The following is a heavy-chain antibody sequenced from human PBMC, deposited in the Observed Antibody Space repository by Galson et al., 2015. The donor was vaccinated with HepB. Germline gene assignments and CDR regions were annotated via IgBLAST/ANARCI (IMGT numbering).Heavy chain of an antibody. CDR2: MSRNSDNI. CDR1: GFMFDDYA. D-gene: IGHD4-23*01. Sequence: SLRLSCAASGFMFDDYAMHWVRQVPGKGLEWVSGMSRNSDNIDYADSVKGRFTISRDNAKKSLHLQMNSLRVEDTALYYCAKVFHYGGNSGYYFDYWGQGTLVTVSS. V-gene: IGHV3-9*01. CDR3: AKVFHYGGNSGYYFDY. J-gene: IGHJ4*02.